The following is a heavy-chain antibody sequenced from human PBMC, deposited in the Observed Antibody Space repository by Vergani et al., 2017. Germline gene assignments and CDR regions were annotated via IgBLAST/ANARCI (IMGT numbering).Heavy chain of an antibody. CDR2: ISNSGNTI. CDR3: ARDHRDYNNYPGTFDI. D-gene: IGHD5-24*01. CDR1: GFRFSDHY. Sequence: QVQLVESGGGLVKPGGSLRLSCAASGFRFSDHYMTWIRQAPGKGLEWVSYISNSGNTIEYADSVKGRFSISRDNAKSSLFLQMDSLRAEDTAVYYCARDHRDYNNYPGTFDIWGQGSMVTVSS. V-gene: IGHV3-11*01. J-gene: IGHJ3*02.